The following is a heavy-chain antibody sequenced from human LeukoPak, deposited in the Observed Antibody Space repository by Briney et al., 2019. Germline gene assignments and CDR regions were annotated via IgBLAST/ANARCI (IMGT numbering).Heavy chain of an antibody. CDR2: IYYSGSI. J-gene: IGHJ4*02. D-gene: IGHD6-13*01. CDR1: GGSSSSYY. Sequence: SETLSLTCTVSGGSSSSYYWSWIRQPPGKGLEWIGYIYYSGSINYNPSLKSRVTISVDTSKNQFSLKLSSVTAADMAVYYCARAGQQQLVDYWGQGTLVTVSS. V-gene: IGHV4-59*01. CDR3: ARAGQQQLVDY.